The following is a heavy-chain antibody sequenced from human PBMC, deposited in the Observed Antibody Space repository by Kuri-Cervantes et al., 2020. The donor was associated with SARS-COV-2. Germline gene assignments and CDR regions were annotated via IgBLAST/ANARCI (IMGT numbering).Heavy chain of an antibody. CDR3: ARGTGGIIEMATRVGMDV. CDR1: GGTFSSYA. Sequence: SVKVSCKASGGTFSSYAISWVRQAPGQGLEWMGGIIPIFGTANYAQKFQGRVTITADKSTSTAYMELSSLRSEDTAVYYCARGTGGIIEMATRVGMDVWGQGTTVTVSS. CDR2: IIPIFGTA. V-gene: IGHV1-69*06. D-gene: IGHD5-24*01. J-gene: IGHJ6*02.